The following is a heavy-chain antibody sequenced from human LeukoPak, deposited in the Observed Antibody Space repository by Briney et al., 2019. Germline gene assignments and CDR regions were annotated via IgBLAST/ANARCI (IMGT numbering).Heavy chain of an antibody. D-gene: IGHD2-2*01. V-gene: IGHV3-7*04. CDR1: GFTFSRFW. CDR3: ARGEDIVVVPAAMLDY. CDR2: IKQHGSET. J-gene: IGHJ4*02. Sequence: GGSLRLSCAASGFTFSRFWMSWVRQAPGKGLEWVASIKQHGSETYYVDSVKGRFTISRDNAKNSLYPQMNSLRAEDTAVYYCARGEDIVVVPAAMLDYWGQGTLVTVSS.